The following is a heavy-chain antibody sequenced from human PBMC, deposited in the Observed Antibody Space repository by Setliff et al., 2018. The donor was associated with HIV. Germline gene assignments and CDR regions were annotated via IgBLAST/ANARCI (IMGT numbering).Heavy chain of an antibody. D-gene: IGHD1-26*01. V-gene: IGHV4-61*08. J-gene: IGHJ4*02. CDR1: GDSVSNVGYY. CDR3: ARLKDMEWELIGLDY. Sequence: SETLSLTCTVSGDSVSNVGYYWSWIRQSPEKGLEWIGYIHYSGSTNYNPSLKSRVTISLDTSKNQFSLKLSSVTAADTAIYYCARLKDMEWELIGLDYWGRGTLVTAPQ. CDR2: IHYSGST.